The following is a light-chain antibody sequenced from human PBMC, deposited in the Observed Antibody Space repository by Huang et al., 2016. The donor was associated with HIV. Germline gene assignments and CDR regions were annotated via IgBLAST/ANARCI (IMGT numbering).Light chain of an antibody. CDR2: AAS. CDR1: QSISIY. Sequence: DIQMTQSPSSLSASVGDRVTITCRASQSISIYLNWYQQKPGIAPKVLIYAASSLQSGGPSRFSGSGSGTDFTLTISSLQPEDFATYYCQQSYSTPITFGQGTRLEIK. V-gene: IGKV1-39*01. J-gene: IGKJ5*01. CDR3: QQSYSTPIT.